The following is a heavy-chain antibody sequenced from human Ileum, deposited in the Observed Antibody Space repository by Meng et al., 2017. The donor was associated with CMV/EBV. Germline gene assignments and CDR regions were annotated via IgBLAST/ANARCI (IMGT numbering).Heavy chain of an antibody. Sequence: LGSSCSASGFTLPTSALNWVRQAPGKGLEWVSGISGDTSYYAASVKGRFTMSRDNPKNTLYLQMNSLRVEDTAVYFCVKGGRREPFDYWGQGTLVTVSS. CDR3: VKGGRREPFDY. CDR2: ISGDTS. D-gene: IGHD1-26*01. CDR1: GFTLPTSA. J-gene: IGHJ4*02. V-gene: IGHV3-23*01.